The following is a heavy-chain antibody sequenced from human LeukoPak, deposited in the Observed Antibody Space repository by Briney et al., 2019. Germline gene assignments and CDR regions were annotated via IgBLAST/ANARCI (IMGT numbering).Heavy chain of an antibody. Sequence: PSETLSLTCTVCGGSMSRYYWSWIRQSPGRGVEWIGYIYYSGSTNYNPSLKSRVPISVDPSKNQFSLKLSSVTAADTAVYYCARLYSGYYFDYWGQGTLVTVSS. J-gene: IGHJ4*02. CDR3: ARLYSGYYFDY. D-gene: IGHD3-22*01. V-gene: IGHV4-59*01. CDR1: GGSMSRYY. CDR2: IYYSGST.